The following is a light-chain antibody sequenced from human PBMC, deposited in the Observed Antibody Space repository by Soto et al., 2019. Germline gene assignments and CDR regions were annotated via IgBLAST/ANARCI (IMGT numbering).Light chain of an antibody. V-gene: IGKV4-1*01. Sequence: DIVMTQSPDSLAVSLGERATINCRSSQSVLYSSSNKNYLAWYQQKPGQPPKLLIYWASTRESGVPDRFSGSGSGKDFTLTISRLQAEDVAVYYCQQYCSSPWTVRQGTKVEIK. CDR1: QSVLYSSSNKNY. J-gene: IGKJ1*01. CDR3: QQYCSSPWT. CDR2: WAS.